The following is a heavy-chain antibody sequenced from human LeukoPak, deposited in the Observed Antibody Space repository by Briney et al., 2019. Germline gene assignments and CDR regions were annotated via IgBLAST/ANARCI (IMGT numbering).Heavy chain of an antibody. CDR2: ISGSGGST. D-gene: IGHD3-9*01. Sequence: GGSLRLSCAASGFTFSSYAMSWVRQAPGKGLEWVSAISGSGGSTYCADSVKGRFTISRDNSKNTLYLQMNSLRAEDTAVYYCAKGRSDYDILTGYLTPFDYWGQGTLVTVSS. CDR1: GFTFSSYA. CDR3: AKGRSDYDILTGYLTPFDY. V-gene: IGHV3-23*01. J-gene: IGHJ4*02.